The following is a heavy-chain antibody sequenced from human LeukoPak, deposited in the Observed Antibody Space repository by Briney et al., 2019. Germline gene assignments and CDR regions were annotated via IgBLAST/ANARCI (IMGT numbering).Heavy chain of an antibody. J-gene: IGHJ4*02. Sequence: SETLSLTCTVSGGSLSSNYWSWIRQSPGKGLEWIGYIHYSGSTSYNPSLKSRVTISVGTSKNQFSLKLSSVTAADTAVYYCARVKGSGYYYVFDYWGQGTLVTVSS. D-gene: IGHD3-22*01. CDR2: IHYSGST. CDR3: ARVKGSGYYYVFDY. CDR1: GGSLSSNY. V-gene: IGHV4-59*01.